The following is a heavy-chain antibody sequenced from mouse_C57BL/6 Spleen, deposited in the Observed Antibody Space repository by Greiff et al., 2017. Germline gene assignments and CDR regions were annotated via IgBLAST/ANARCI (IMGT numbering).Heavy chain of an antibody. CDR2: IDPETGGT. CDR3: TRVTLNYYGRPGWFAY. D-gene: IGHD1-1*01. Sequence: QVQLQQSGAELVRPGASVTLSCKASGYTFTDYEMHWVKQTPVHGLEWIGAIDPETGGTAYNQKFKGKAILTADKASSTAYMELRSLSSEDSAVYYCTRVTLNYYGRPGWFAYWGQGTLVTVSA. CDR1: GYTFTDYE. V-gene: IGHV1-15*01. J-gene: IGHJ3*01.